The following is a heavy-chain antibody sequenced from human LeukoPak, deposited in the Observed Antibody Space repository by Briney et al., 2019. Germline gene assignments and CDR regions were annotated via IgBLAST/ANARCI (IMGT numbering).Heavy chain of an antibody. CDR1: GYTFTGHY. V-gene: IGHV1-2*02. CDR3: ARVPLSSGWYGRVIDY. CDR2: INPNSGGT. J-gene: IGHJ4*02. D-gene: IGHD6-19*01. Sequence: EASVKVSCKASGYTFTGHYMHWVRQAPGQGLEWMGWINPNSGGTNYAQKFQGRVTMTRDTSISTAYMELSRLRSDDTAVYYCARVPLSSGWYGRVIDYWGQGTLVTVSS.